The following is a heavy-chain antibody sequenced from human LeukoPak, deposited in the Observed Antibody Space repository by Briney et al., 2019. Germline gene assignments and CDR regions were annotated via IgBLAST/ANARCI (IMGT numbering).Heavy chain of an antibody. J-gene: IGHJ4*02. CDR1: GYTFTRYY. D-gene: IGHD1-26*01. CDR3: ARDEVGASSY. CDR2: ISPSGGST. Sequence: GASVKLSCKASGYTFTRYYMHWVRQAPGQGLEWMGIISPSGGSTSYAQKYQGRVTMTRDMSTDTVYMELSSLRSDDTAVYYCARDEVGASSYWGQETLVTVSS. V-gene: IGHV1-46*01.